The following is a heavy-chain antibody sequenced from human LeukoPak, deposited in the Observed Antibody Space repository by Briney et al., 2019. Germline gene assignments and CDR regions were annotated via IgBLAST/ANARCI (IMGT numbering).Heavy chain of an antibody. CDR1: GGSISSYY. J-gene: IGHJ4*02. D-gene: IGHD1-20*01. V-gene: IGHV4-59*01. CDR2: IYYSGSN. CDR3: ASGITGTVFDY. Sequence: SETLSLTCTVSGGSISSYYWSWIRQPPGKGLEWIGYIYYSGSNNYNPSLKSRVTISVDTSKNQFSLKLSSVTAADTAVYYCASGITGTVFDYWGQGTLVTVSS.